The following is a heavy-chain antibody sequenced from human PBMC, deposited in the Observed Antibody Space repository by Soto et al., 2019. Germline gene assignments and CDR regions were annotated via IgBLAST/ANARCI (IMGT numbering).Heavy chain of an antibody. CDR1: GFTFSSYD. CDR2: IGTAGDT. D-gene: IGHD2-15*01. V-gene: IGHV3-13*01. Sequence: EVQLVESGGGLVQPGGSLRLSCAASGFTFSSYDMHWVRQATGKGLEWVSYIGTAGDTYYPGSVKGRYTISRENAKDSLYLQMNSLSAGDPAVYDCVRGQEYGSVGRCHYLYHLDVWGKGTTVTVSS. CDR3: VRGQEYGSVGRCHYLYHLDV. J-gene: IGHJ6*04.